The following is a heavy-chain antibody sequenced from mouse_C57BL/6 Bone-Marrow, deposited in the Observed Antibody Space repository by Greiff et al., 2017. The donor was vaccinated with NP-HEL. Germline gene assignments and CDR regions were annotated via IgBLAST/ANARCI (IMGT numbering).Heavy chain of an antibody. CDR3: ARGNYYGSSYYFDY. CDR1: GYTFTSYD. V-gene: IGHV1-85*01. D-gene: IGHD1-1*01. CDR2: IYPRDGST. J-gene: IGHJ2*01. Sequence: VTLQVFGPVLVKPGASVKLSCKASGYTFTSYDINWVKQRPGQGLEWIGWIYPRDGSTKYNEKFKGKATLTVATSSSTAYMELHSLTSEDSAVYICARGNYYGSSYYFDYWGQGTTLTVSS.